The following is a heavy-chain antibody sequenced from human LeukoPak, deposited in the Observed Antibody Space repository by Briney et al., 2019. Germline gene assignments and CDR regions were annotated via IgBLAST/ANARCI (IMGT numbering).Heavy chain of an antibody. CDR1: GGSVSSNY. Sequence: ETLSLTCTVSGGSVSSNYMSWVRQAPGKGLEWVSVIYSGGSTYYADSVKGRFTISRDNSKNTLYLQMNSLRAEDTAVYYCARKIGGATPFYHFDNWGQGTRVTVP. V-gene: IGHV3-53*01. D-gene: IGHD1-26*01. CDR2: IYSGGST. CDR3: ARKIGGATPFYHFDN. J-gene: IGHJ4*02.